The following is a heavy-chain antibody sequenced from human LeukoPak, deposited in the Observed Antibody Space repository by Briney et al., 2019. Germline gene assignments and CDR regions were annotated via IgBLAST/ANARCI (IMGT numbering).Heavy chain of an antibody. CDR3: AKDSIDIVVVPAASNWLDP. CDR1: GFTFSSYA. Sequence: GGSLRLSCAASGFTFSSYAMSWVRQAPGKGLEWVSAISGSGGSTYYADSVKGRFTISRDNSKNTLYLQMNSLRAEDTAVYYCAKDSIDIVVVPAASNWLDPWGQGTLVTVSS. D-gene: IGHD2-2*01. V-gene: IGHV3-23*01. J-gene: IGHJ5*02. CDR2: ISGSGGST.